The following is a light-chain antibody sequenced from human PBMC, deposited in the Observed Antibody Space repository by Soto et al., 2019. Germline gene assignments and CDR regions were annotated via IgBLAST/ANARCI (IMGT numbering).Light chain of an antibody. CDR3: QQRSNWPLT. Sequence: EIVLTQSPATLSLSPGERVTLSCRASQSVSSYLAWYQQKSGQAPRLLIYDASNRATGIPARFSGSGSGTDFTLTISSLEPEDFAVYCCQQRSNWPLTFGGGTKVEIK. V-gene: IGKV3-11*01. J-gene: IGKJ4*01. CDR1: QSVSSY. CDR2: DAS.